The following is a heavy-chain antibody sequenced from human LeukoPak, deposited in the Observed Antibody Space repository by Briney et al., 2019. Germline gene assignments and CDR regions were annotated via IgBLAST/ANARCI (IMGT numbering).Heavy chain of an antibody. CDR2: INHSGST. D-gene: IGHD5-18*01. Sequence: SETLSLTCTVSGYSISSYYYSGFIRQPPGELLEVIGEINHSGSTNYNPSLKSRVTISVDTSKSQFSLKLSSVTAADTAVYYCASYRGYSFDYWGKGTLVTVSS. J-gene: IGHJ4*02. V-gene: IGHV4-38-2*02. CDR3: ASYRGYSFDY. CDR1: GYSISSYY.